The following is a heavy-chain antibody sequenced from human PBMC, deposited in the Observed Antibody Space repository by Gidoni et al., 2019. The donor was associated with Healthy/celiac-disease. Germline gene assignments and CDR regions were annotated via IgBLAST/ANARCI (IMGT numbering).Heavy chain of an antibody. V-gene: IGHV1-69*04. Sequence: QVQLVQSGAEVKKPGSSVKVSCKASGGPFSSYAISWVRQAPGQGLEWMGRIIPILGIANYAQKFQGRVTITADKSTSTAYMELSSLRSEDTAVYYCASAGYSSSWYYLDWFDPWGQGTLVTVSS. CDR2: IIPILGIA. CDR3: ASAGYSSSWYYLDWFDP. CDR1: GGPFSSYA. J-gene: IGHJ5*02. D-gene: IGHD6-13*01.